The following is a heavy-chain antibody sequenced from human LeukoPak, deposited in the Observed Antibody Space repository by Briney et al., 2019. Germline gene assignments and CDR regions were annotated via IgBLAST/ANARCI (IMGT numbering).Heavy chain of an antibody. CDR2: MNPNTGNS. CDR3: ARGSFPQWVVGALDI. Sequence: ASVKVSCKASGYIFTKYDINWVRQATGQGLEWMGWMNPNTGNSGYAQKFQGRVTMTRNTSISTAYMELSSLKSEDTVVYYCARGSFPQWVVGALDIWGQGTMVTVSS. D-gene: IGHD6-19*01. CDR1: GYIFTKYD. V-gene: IGHV1-8*01. J-gene: IGHJ3*02.